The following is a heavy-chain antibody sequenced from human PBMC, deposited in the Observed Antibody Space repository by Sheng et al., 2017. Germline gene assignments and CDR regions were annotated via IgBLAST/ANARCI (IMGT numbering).Heavy chain of an antibody. J-gene: IGHJ4*02. V-gene: IGHV4-4*02. CDR1: GDSISSTNW. CDR3: ATYCVVTTCRYRGIDS. D-gene: IGHD2-21*01. Sequence: QVQLQESGPGLVKPSGTLSLTCAVSGDSISSTNWWSWVRQPPGKGPGVDWGISHSGNTNYNPSLKSRVTISVDPSKNQFSLKLNSVTAADTAMYYCATYCVVTTCRYRGIDSWGQGTLVTVS. CDR2: ISHSGNT.